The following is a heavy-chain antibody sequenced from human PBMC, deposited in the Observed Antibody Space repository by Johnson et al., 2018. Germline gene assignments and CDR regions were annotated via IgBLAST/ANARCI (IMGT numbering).Heavy chain of an antibody. CDR3: AQGEQWLATYGMDV. V-gene: IGHV1-69*12. J-gene: IGHJ6*02. CDR2: IIPIFGTA. CDR1: GGTFSSYA. Sequence: QVQLVQSGAEVKKPGSSVKVSCNASGGTFSSYAISWVRQAPGQGLEWMGGIIPIFGTANYAQKFQGRVTITADESTSTADMELSSLRSEDKAVYYCAQGEQWLATYGMDVWGQGTMVTVSS. D-gene: IGHD6-19*01.